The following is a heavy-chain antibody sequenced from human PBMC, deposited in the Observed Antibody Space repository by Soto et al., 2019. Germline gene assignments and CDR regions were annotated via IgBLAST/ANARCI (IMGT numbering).Heavy chain of an antibody. V-gene: IGHV3-11*01. D-gene: IGHD2-2*01. J-gene: IGHJ3*02. CDR2: ISSSGSTI. CDR1: GFTFSDYY. Sequence: GRSLRLSCAASGFTFSDYYMSWIRQAPGKGLEWVSYISSSGSTIYYADSVKGRFTISRDNAKNSLYLQMNSLRAEDTAVYYCARGDIVVVPAAMGDAFDIWGQGTMVTVSS. CDR3: ARGDIVVVPAAMGDAFDI.